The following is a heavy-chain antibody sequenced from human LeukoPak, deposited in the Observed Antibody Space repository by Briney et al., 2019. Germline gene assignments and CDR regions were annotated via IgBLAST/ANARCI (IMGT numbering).Heavy chain of an antibody. J-gene: IGHJ4*02. CDR2: RWYDGSKK. D-gene: IGHD2/OR15-2a*01. CDR1: GFTFSSYG. V-gene: IGHV3-33*01. Sequence: PGRSLRLSCAASGFTFSSYGMHWVRQAPAKGLEWVVVRWYDGSKKYYADTVKGRFTISRDNSKNTLYLQMNSLRAEDTAVYYCARGDLDYFYYFDYWGQGILVTVSS. CDR3: ARGDLDYFYYFDY.